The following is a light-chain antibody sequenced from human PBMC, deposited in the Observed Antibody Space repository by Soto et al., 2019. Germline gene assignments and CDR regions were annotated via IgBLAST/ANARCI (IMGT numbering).Light chain of an antibody. V-gene: IGLV2-14*01. CDR2: EVT. CDR1: SRDVGGYKY. J-gene: IGLJ3*02. Sequence: QSALTQPASVSGSPGQSITISCTGTSRDVGGYKYVSWYQQHPGKVPKLIIYEVTNRPSGVSDRFSGSKSGNTASLTISGLQAEDESDYYCTSYTISSTWVFGGGTKLTVL. CDR3: TSYTISSTWV.